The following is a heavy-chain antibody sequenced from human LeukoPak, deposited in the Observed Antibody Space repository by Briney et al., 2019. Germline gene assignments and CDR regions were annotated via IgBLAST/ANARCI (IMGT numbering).Heavy chain of an antibody. D-gene: IGHD3-22*01. Sequence: GGSLRLSFAASGFTFDDYAMHWVRQAPGKGLEWVSLISWDGGSTYYADSVKGRFTISRDNSKNSLYLQMNSLRAEDTALYYCAKDSSYYDSSGYIDYWGQGTLVTVSS. CDR2: ISWDGGST. CDR1: GFTFDDYA. J-gene: IGHJ4*02. V-gene: IGHV3-43D*03. CDR3: AKDSSYYDSSGYIDY.